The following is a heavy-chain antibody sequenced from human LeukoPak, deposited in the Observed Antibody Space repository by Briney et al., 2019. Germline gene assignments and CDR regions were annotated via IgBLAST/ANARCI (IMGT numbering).Heavy chain of an antibody. D-gene: IGHD1-26*01. CDR2: MNPNSGNT. Sequence: ASVKVSCKASGYTFTSYDINWVRQATGQGLEWMGWMNPNSGNTGYAQKFQGRVTMTRDTSSSTAYMELSSLRSEDTAVYYCARGVVGATTLDYYWGQGTLVTVSS. CDR1: GYTFTSYD. J-gene: IGHJ4*02. V-gene: IGHV1-8*01. CDR3: ARGVVGATTLDYY.